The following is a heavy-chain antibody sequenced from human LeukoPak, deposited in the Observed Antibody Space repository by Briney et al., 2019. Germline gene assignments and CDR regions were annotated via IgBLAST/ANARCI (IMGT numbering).Heavy chain of an antibody. Sequence: QPGGSLRLSCAASGFTFSIYAMSWVRQAPGKGLEWVSSITSISSASFYADSVKGRFTISRDNSKNTLYLQMNSLRAEDTAVYYCAKGRYCSSTSCYSTAFDIWGQGTMVTVSS. CDR1: GFTFSIYA. V-gene: IGHV3-23*01. J-gene: IGHJ3*02. CDR3: AKGRYCSSTSCYSTAFDI. D-gene: IGHD2-2*02. CDR2: ITSISSAS.